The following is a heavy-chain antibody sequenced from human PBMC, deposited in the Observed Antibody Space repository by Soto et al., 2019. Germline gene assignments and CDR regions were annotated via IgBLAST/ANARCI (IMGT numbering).Heavy chain of an antibody. Sequence: QVQLVESGGGVVQPGRSLRLSCAASGFAFSSYGMHWVRQAPGKGLEWVTVIWSGGSDKYYADSVKGRFTISRDNSKNTLYLQMTSLRAEDTAVYYCARVSGSGTYPIDYWGQGTLVTVSS. D-gene: IGHD3-10*01. CDR1: GFAFSSYG. J-gene: IGHJ4*02. CDR2: IWSGGSDK. CDR3: ARVSGSGTYPIDY. V-gene: IGHV3-33*01.